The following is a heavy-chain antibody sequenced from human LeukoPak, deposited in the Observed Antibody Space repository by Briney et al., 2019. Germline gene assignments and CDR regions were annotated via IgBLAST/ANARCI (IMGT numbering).Heavy chain of an antibody. J-gene: IGHJ6*02. CDR1: GSTFSSYG. Sequence: PGRSLRLSCAASGSTFSSYGMHWVRQAPGKGLEWVAVISYDGSNKYYADSVKGRFTISRDNSKNTLYLQMNSLRAEDTAVYYCAKDGALYCSSTSCYDYYYYYGMDVWGQGTTVTVSS. V-gene: IGHV3-30*18. D-gene: IGHD2-2*01. CDR3: AKDGALYCSSTSCYDYYYYYGMDV. CDR2: ISYDGSNK.